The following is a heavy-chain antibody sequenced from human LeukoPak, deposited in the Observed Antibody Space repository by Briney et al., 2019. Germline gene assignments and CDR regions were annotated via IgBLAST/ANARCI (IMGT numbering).Heavy chain of an antibody. CDR2: ISSSSSYT. J-gene: IGHJ4*02. D-gene: IGHD3-3*01. CDR1: GFTFSDYY. Sequence: GGSLRLSCAASGFTFSDYYMSWIRQAPGKGLEWVSYISSSSSYTNYADSVKGRFTISRDNAKNSLYLQMNSLRAEDTAVYYCARVWYYDFWSGYSCLDYWGQGTLVTVSS. V-gene: IGHV3-11*05. CDR3: ARVWYYDFWSGYSCLDY.